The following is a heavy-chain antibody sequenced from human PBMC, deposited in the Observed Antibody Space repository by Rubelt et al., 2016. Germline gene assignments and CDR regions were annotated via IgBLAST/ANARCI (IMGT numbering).Heavy chain of an antibody. V-gene: IGHV3-74*01. J-gene: IGHJ4*02. Sequence: CGGNLVQPGGSLRLSCAASGFTFRRYWMHWVRQAPGKGLVWVSRINEVGSNTNYADSVEGRFTISRDNAKNTLYLQLHSLTAEDTAMYYCARDGGGNFFDAAFHWGQGALVTVSS. CDR2: INEVGSNT. CDR3: ARDGGGNFFDAAFH. CDR1: GFTFRRYW. D-gene: IGHD4-23*01.